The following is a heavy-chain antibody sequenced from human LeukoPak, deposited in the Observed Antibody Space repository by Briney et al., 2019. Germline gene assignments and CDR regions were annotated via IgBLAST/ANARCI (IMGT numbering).Heavy chain of an antibody. CDR2: IYTSGSP. Sequence: PSETLSLTCTASGGSISSYYWSWIRQPAGKGLEWIGRIYTSGSPNYNPSLKSRVTMSVDTSKNQFSLKLSSVTAADTAVYYCARDLVGLEPGDGFDYWGQGTLVTVSS. CDR3: ARDLVGLEPGDGFDY. V-gene: IGHV4-4*07. CDR1: GGSISSYY. J-gene: IGHJ4*02. D-gene: IGHD1-1*01.